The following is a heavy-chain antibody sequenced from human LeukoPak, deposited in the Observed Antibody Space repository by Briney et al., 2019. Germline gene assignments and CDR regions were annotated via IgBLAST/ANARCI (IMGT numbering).Heavy chain of an antibody. CDR2: INWNGGGT. D-gene: IGHD1-26*01. V-gene: IGHV3-9*01. CDR3: AKHLTATNTYIFFGLDV. J-gene: IGHJ6*02. CDR1: GYGFKDYG. Sequence: GGSLRLSCAATGYGFKDYGMHWVRQPPGKGLEWVSAINWNGGGTDYADSVKGRFTIFRDNAKNSLYLQLSSLRPEDTALYYCAKHLTATNTYIFFGLDVWGQGTSVTVSS.